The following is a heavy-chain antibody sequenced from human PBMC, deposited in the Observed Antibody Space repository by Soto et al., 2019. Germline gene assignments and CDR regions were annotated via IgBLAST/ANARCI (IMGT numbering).Heavy chain of an antibody. CDR3: ATDHDDYGDPTHRYGMDV. J-gene: IGHJ6*02. Sequence: QVQLVQSGAEVKKPGASVKVSCKASGYTFTSYYMHWVRQAPGQGLEWMGIINPSGGSTSYAQKFQGRVTMTRDTSTSTGYMELSSLRSEDTAVYYCATDHDDYGDPTHRYGMDVWGQGTTVTVSS. D-gene: IGHD4-17*01. V-gene: IGHV1-46*01. CDR1: GYTFTSYY. CDR2: INPSGGST.